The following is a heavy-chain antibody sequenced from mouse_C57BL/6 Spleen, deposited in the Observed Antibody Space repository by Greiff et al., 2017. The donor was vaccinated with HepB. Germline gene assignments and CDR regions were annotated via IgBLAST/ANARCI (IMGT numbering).Heavy chain of an antibody. V-gene: IGHV1-64*01. J-gene: IGHJ2*01. CDR2: IHPNSGST. CDR3: AREGVITTVVSNY. D-gene: IGHD1-1*01. Sequence: QVQLQQPVAELVKPGASVKLSCKASGYTFTSYWMHWVKQRPGQGLEWIGMIHPNSGSTNYNEKFKSKATLTVDKSSSTAYMQLSSLTSEDSAVYYCAREGVITTVVSNYWGQGTTLTVSS. CDR1: GYTFTSYW.